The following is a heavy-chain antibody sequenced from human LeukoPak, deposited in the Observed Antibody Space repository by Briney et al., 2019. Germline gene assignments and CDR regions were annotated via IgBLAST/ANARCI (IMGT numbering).Heavy chain of an antibody. J-gene: IGHJ4*02. CDR1: GGSISSGGYY. CDR3: ARTCSSTSCYPNKYDY. D-gene: IGHD2-2*01. Sequence: SQTLSLTCIVSGGSISSGGYYWSWIRQPPGKGLEWIGYIYHSGSTYYNPSLKSRVTISVDRSKNQFSLKLSSVTAADTAVYYCARTCSSTSCYPNKYDYWGQGTLVTVSS. V-gene: IGHV4-30-2*01. CDR2: IYHSGST.